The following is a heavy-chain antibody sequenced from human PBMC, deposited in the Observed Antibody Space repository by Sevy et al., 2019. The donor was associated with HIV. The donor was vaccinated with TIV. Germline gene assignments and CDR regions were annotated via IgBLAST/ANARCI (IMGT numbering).Heavy chain of an antibody. CDR1: GFTFSTYW. CDR2: IKQDGTDE. CDR3: ARALADWASFHYSA. Sequence: GGSLRLSCAASGFTFSTYWMTWVRQAPGKGLEWVANIKQDGTDEEYVDSVKGRFTISRDNAKKTLYLRLDSLRAEDTAVYFCARALADWASFHYSASGQGTLVTVSS. V-gene: IGHV3-7*01. D-gene: IGHD3-16*02. J-gene: IGHJ5*02.